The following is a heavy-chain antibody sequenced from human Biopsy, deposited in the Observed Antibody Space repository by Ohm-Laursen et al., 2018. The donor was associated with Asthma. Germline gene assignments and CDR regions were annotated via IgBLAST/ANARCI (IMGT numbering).Heavy chain of an antibody. V-gene: IGHV3-23*01. J-gene: IGHJ3*02. CDR2: ISASGNST. CDR3: AKGMDTFDI. Sequence: SLRLSCTASGFRFNSYAVSWVRQAPGKGPERVSTISASGNSTYYGDSVKGRFTISRDNSKNTLFLHMNSLRADDTVVYYCAKGMDTFDIWGQGTLVTVSS. CDR1: GFRFNSYA. D-gene: IGHD5-18*01.